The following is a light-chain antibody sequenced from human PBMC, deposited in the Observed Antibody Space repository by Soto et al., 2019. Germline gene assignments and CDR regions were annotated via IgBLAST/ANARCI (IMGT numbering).Light chain of an antibody. J-gene: IGKJ2*01. Sequence: EIVLTQSPGTLSLSPGERATLSCRARQSLSSNYLASYQQKTGQAPRLLIYGASSRATGIPDRFSGSGSGTDFTLTISRLEPEDFAVYVCQQYGSSPYTFGQGTKLEIK. CDR1: QSLSSNY. CDR3: QQYGSSPYT. CDR2: GAS. V-gene: IGKV3-20*01.